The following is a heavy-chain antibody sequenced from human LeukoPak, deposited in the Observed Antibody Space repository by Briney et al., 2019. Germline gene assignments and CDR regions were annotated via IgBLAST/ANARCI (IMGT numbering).Heavy chain of an antibody. Sequence: GGSLRLSCATSGFTFSNYWMHWVRHAPGKGLVWVSRINSDGSSTNYADSVKGRFTISRDNAENTLYLQMNSLRAEDTAMYYCTRDYSGLSWGQGALVTVSS. V-gene: IGHV3-74*01. D-gene: IGHD5-12*01. CDR3: TRDYSGLS. J-gene: IGHJ5*02. CDR2: INSDGSST. CDR1: GFTFSNYW.